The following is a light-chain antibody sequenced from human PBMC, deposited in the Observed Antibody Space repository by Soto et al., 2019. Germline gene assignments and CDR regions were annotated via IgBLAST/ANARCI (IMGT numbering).Light chain of an antibody. Sequence: EIVLTQSPATLSLSPGERATLSCRASQSVSSNLAWYQQKPGQAPRLLIYGASTRATGVPARFSGSGSGTDFTLTISSLQSEDLAVYHCQQYNKWPQTFGQGTKVDIK. CDR1: QSVSSN. V-gene: IGKV3-15*01. J-gene: IGKJ1*01. CDR3: QQYNKWPQT. CDR2: GAS.